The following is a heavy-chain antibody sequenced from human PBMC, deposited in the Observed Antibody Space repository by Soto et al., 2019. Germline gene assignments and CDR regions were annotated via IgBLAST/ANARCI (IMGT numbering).Heavy chain of an antibody. J-gene: IGHJ4*02. CDR1: GGSISSYY. D-gene: IGHD3-10*01. Sequence: SETLSLTCTVSGGSISSYYWSWIRQPPGKGLEWIGYIYYSGSTNYNPSLKSRVTISVDTSKNQFSLKLSSVTAADTAVYYCARLLYAGSGSYYKKYYFDYWGQGTLVTVSS. V-gene: IGHV4-59*08. CDR3: ARLLYAGSGSYYKKYYFDY. CDR2: IYYSGST.